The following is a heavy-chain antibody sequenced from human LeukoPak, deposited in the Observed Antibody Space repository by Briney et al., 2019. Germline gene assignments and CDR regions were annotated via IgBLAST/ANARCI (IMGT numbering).Heavy chain of an antibody. CDR3: AKDSIPYDSSGYASDY. J-gene: IGHJ4*02. V-gene: IGHV3-23*01. D-gene: IGHD3-22*01. Sequence: PGGSLRLSCAASGFTFSSYAMSWVRQAPWKGLEWVSAISGSGGSTYYADSVKGRFTISRDNSKNTLYLQMNSLRAEDTAVYYCAKDSIPYDSSGYASDYWGQGTLVTVSS. CDR2: ISGSGGST. CDR1: GFTFSSYA.